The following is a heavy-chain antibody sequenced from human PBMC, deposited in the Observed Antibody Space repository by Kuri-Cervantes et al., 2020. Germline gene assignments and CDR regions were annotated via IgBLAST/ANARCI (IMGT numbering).Heavy chain of an antibody. CDR1: GFTFSSYG. D-gene: IGHD3-16*02. J-gene: IGHJ6*02. V-gene: IGHV3-15*01. CDR3: STGGKYRAMDV. Sequence: GGSLRLSCAASGFTFSSYGMHWVRQAPGKGLEWVGRIKSKGDGGTIDYAAPVKGRFTISRDDSKNTLYLQMNSLKSEDRAVYYCSTGGKYRAMDVWGRGTTVTVSS. CDR2: IKSKGDGGTI.